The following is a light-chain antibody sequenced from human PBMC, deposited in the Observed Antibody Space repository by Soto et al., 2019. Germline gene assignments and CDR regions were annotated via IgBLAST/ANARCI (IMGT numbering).Light chain of an antibody. CDR3: QQYASSPYT. J-gene: IGKJ2*01. V-gene: IGKV3-20*01. CDR2: GAS. CDR1: QRISSSY. Sequence: EIVLTQSPGTLSLSPGERATLSCRASQRISSSYLAWYQQKPGQAPRLLIYGASRRATGIPDRFSGRESGTDFTLTITTLEPDDSAVYFCQQYASSPYTFCQGTKVEIK.